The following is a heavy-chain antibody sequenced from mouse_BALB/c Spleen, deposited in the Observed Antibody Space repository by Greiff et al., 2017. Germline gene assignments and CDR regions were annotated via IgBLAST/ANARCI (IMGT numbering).Heavy chain of an antibody. CDR3: AREGVRH. CDR2: ISSGSSTI. V-gene: IGHV5-17*02. D-gene: IGHD2-1*01. CDR1: GFTFSSFG. J-gene: IGHJ2*01. Sequence: EVQVVESGGGLVQPGGSRKLSCAASGFTFSSFGMHWVRQAPGKGLEWVAYISSGSSTIYYADTVKGRFTISRDNPKNTLFLQMTSLRSEDTAMYYCAREGVRHGGQGTTLPVSS.